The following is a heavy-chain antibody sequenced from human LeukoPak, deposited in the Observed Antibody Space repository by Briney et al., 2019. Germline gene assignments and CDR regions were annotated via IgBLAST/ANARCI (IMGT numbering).Heavy chain of an antibody. Sequence: RSGGSLRLSCAASGFTFSSNWMHWVRQAPGKGLVWVSHISTDARTITYADFVKGRFTISRDNAKNTVYLQMNSLRAEDTALYYCVRGQATAWGLDYWGQGTLVTVSS. D-gene: IGHD6-13*01. CDR1: GFTFSSNW. CDR3: VRGQATAWGLDY. CDR2: ISTDARTI. J-gene: IGHJ4*02. V-gene: IGHV3-74*01.